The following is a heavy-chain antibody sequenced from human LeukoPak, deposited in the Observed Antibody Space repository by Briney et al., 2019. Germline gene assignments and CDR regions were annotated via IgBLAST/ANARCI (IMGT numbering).Heavy chain of an antibody. CDR3: ASENWYYYGSGSQGYYYGMDV. J-gene: IGHJ6*02. Sequence: SETLSLTCTVSGGSISSYYWSWIRQPARKGLEWIGRIYTSGSTNYNPSLKSRVTMSVDTSKNQFSLKLSSVTAADTAVYYCASENWYYYGSGSQGYYYGMDVWGQGTTVTVSS. CDR1: GGSISSYY. D-gene: IGHD3-10*01. CDR2: IYTSGST. V-gene: IGHV4-4*07.